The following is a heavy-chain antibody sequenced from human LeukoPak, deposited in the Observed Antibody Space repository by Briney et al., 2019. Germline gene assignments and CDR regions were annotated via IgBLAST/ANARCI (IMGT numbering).Heavy chain of an antibody. CDR3: ARGIPGQQVALDY. Sequence: PGGSLRLSCAASGFIFSTYWMSWVRQAPGKGLEWVANIKKDGSEKYYADSVKGQFTISRDNAKNLLYLHMNTLRAEDTAVYYCARGIPGQQVALDYWGQGTLVTVSS. CDR1: GFIFSTYW. CDR2: IKKDGSEK. J-gene: IGHJ4*02. V-gene: IGHV3-7*01. D-gene: IGHD6-13*01.